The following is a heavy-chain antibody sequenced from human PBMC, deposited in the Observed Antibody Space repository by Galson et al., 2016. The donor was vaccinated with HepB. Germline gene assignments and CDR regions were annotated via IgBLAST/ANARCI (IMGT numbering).Heavy chain of an antibody. J-gene: IGHJ6*02. CDR2: INPKNGGT. CDR1: GYTFSDFY. V-gene: IGHV1-2*04. CDR3: AREGPPRLTIFGVTDLRNGMDV. Sequence: SVKVSCKASGYTFSDFYMHWVRQAPGQGLEWMGWINPKNGGTNYTQKFQGWVTMTRDVSISTFYMELSRLRHDDTAVYYCAREGPPRLTIFGVTDLRNGMDVWGQGTTVTVSS. D-gene: IGHD3-3*01.